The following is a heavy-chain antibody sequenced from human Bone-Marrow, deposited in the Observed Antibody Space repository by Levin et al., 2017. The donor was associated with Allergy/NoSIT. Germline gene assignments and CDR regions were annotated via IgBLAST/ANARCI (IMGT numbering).Heavy chain of an antibody. D-gene: IGHD3-3*01. V-gene: IGHV1-8*01. CDR2: MNPNSGNT. CDR1: GYTFTSYD. CDR3: ARARRPNPQLGHTIFGVAKYYYYYYMDV. J-gene: IGHJ6*03. Sequence: GESLKISCKASGYTFTSYDINWVRQATGQGLEWMGWMNPNSGNTGYAQKFQGRVTMTRNTSISTAYMELSSLRSEDTAVYYCARARRPNPQLGHTIFGVAKYYYYYYMDVWGKGTTVTVSS.